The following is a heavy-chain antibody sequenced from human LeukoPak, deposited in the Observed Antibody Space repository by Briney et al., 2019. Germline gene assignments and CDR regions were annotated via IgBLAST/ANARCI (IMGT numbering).Heavy chain of an antibody. D-gene: IGHD6-19*01. CDR3: ARGGVIAVAGTGY. CDR1: GYTFTSYA. Sequence: GASVKVSCKASGYTFTSYAMHWVRQAPGQRLEWMGWINPNSGGTNYAQKFQGRVTMTRDTSISTAYMELSRLRSDDTAVYYCARGGVIAVAGTGYWGQGTLVTVSS. J-gene: IGHJ4*02. CDR2: INPNSGGT. V-gene: IGHV1-2*02.